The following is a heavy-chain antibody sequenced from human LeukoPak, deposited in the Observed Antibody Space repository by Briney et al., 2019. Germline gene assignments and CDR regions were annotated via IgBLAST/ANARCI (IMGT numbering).Heavy chain of an antibody. V-gene: IGHV1-18*01. D-gene: IGHD5-12*01. CDR3: ARDRGGYSGYSLDY. Sequence: ASVKVSCKASGCTFTSYGISWVRQAPGQGLEWMGWISAYNGNTNYAQKLQGRVTMTTDTSTSTAYMELRSLRSDDTAVYYCARDRGGYSGYSLDYWGQGTLVTVSS. CDR2: ISAYNGNT. J-gene: IGHJ4*02. CDR1: GCTFTSYG.